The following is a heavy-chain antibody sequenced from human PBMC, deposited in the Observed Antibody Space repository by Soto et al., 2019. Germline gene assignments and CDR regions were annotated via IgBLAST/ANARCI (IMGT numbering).Heavy chain of an antibody. J-gene: IGHJ4*02. CDR2: IYYSGST. V-gene: IGHV4-31*03. D-gene: IGHD3-3*01. CDR3: ARGGRFLDWLSATNFDY. CDR1: GGSISSGGYY. Sequence: SETLSLTCTVSGGSISSGGYYWSWIRQHPGKGLEWIGYIYYSGSTYYNPSLKSRVTISVDTSKNQFSLKLSSVTAADTAVYYCARGGRFLDWLSATNFDYWGQGTLVTVSS.